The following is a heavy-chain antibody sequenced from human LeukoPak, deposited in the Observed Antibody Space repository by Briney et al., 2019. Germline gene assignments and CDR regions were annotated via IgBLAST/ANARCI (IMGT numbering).Heavy chain of an antibody. D-gene: IGHD2-15*01. CDR2: IKEDGSEK. CDR1: GFTFSSYW. J-gene: IGHJ4*02. V-gene: IGHV3-7*01. Sequence: PGGSLRLSCVASGFTFSSYWMSWVRQAPGKGLEWVANIKEDGSEKYYVDSVKGRFTISRDNAKNSLYLQMNSLRAEDTAVYYCASAVVAATLYYFDYWGQGTLVTVSS. CDR3: ASAVVAATLYYFDY.